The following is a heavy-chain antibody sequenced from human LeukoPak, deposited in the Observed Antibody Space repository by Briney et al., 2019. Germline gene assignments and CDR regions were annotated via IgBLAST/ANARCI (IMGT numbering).Heavy chain of an antibody. J-gene: IGHJ6*03. Sequence: GASVKVSCKASGGTFSSYAISWVRQAPGQGLEWMGGIIPIFGTANYAQKFQGRVTITADESTSTAYMELSSLRSEDTAVYYCARGVVAAGRYYYYMDVWGKGTTVTISS. D-gene: IGHD2-15*01. CDR3: ARGVVAAGRYYYYMDV. CDR1: GGTFSSYA. CDR2: IIPIFGTA. V-gene: IGHV1-69*13.